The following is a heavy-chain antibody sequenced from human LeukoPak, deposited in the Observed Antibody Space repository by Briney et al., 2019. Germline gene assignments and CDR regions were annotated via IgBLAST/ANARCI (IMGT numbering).Heavy chain of an antibody. V-gene: IGHV4-38-2*02. D-gene: IGHD4/OR15-4a*01. Sequence: NPSETLSLTCTVSGYSISSGYYWGWIRQPPGKGLEWIGSIYHSGSTYYNPSLKSRVTISVDTSKNQFSLKLSSVTAADTAVYYCARGAGYMDVWGKGTTVTVSS. CDR1: GYSISSGYY. CDR3: ARGAGYMDV. CDR2: IYHSGST. J-gene: IGHJ6*03.